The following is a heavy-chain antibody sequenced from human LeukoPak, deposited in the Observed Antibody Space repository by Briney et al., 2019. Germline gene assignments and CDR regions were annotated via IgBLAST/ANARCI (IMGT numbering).Heavy chain of an antibody. J-gene: IGHJ4*02. D-gene: IGHD3-16*01. CDR2: ITWDGEDI. V-gene: IGHV3-43*01. Sequence: GGSLRLSCAASGFTFDDFAMHWVRQAPGKGLEWVSLITWDGEDIYYADSVKGRFTISRDKSKNSLFLQMNSLRTEDTAFYYCGKAGLHYFDYWGQGTLVSVSS. CDR3: GKAGLHYFDY. CDR1: GFTFDDFA.